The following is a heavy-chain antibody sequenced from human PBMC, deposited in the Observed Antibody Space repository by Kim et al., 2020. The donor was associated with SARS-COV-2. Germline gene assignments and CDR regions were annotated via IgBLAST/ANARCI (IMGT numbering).Heavy chain of an antibody. CDR2: ISSSGSSI. CDR3: ARSPSYYDFLTGTDTGKNCGMDV. Sequence: GGSLRLSCAASGFTFSDYYMSWIRQAPGKGLEWVSYISSSGSSIYYADSVKGRFTISRDNAKNSLYLQMTSLRAEDTAVFYCARSPSYYDFLTGTDTGKNCGMDVGGPGTTVTVSS. CDR1: GFTFSDYY. D-gene: IGHD3-9*01. J-gene: IGHJ6*02. V-gene: IGHV3-11*04.